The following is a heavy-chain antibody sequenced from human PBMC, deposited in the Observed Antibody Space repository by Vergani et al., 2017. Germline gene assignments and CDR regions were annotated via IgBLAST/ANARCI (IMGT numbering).Heavy chain of an antibody. CDR2: IIPILGTA. V-gene: IGHV1-69*09. J-gene: IGHJ4*02. Sequence: QVQLVQSGAEVKKPGSSVKVSCKASGGTFSSYAISWVRQAPGQGLEWMGRIIPILGTANYAQKLQGRVTMTTDTSTSTAYMELRSLRSDDTAVYYCAREYDYYDSSGDYWGQGTLVTVSS. CDR1: GGTFSSYA. CDR3: AREYDYYDSSGDY. D-gene: IGHD3-22*01.